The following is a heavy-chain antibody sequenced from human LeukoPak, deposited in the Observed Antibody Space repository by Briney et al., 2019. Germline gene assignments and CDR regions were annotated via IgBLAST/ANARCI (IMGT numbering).Heavy chain of an antibody. CDR2: ISSSSSTI. CDR3: ARERRGIAAADIDY. D-gene: IGHD6-13*01. Sequence: GGSLRLSCAASGSGFTFNKYGMSWVRQGPGKGLEWVSSISSSSSTIYYADSVRGRFTISRDNAKNSLYLQMNTLRDEDTAVYYCARERRGIAAADIDYWGQGTLVTVSS. V-gene: IGHV3-48*02. CDR1: GSGFTFNKYG. J-gene: IGHJ4*02.